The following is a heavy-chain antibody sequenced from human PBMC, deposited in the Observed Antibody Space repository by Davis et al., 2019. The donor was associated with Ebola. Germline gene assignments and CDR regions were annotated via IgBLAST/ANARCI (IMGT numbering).Heavy chain of an antibody. Sequence: ASVKVSCKASGYTFTSYGISWVRQAPGQGLEWMGWISAYNGNTNYAQKLQGRVTMTRDTSISTAYMELNSLRSEDTAMYYCARAVRGTYDPWGQGTLVTVSS. D-gene: IGHD1-26*01. CDR3: ARAVRGTYDP. V-gene: IGHV1-18*04. J-gene: IGHJ5*02. CDR1: GYTFTSYG. CDR2: ISAYNGNT.